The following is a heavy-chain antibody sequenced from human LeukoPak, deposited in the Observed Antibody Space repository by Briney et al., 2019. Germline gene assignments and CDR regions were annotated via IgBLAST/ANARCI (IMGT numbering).Heavy chain of an antibody. CDR1: GGSLSSYY. J-gene: IGHJ4*02. CDR2: IYYSGST. Sequence: SETLSLTCTVSGGSLSSYYWSWIRQPPGKGLEWIGYIYYSGSTNYNPSLKSRVTISVDTSKNQFSLKLSSVTAADTAVYYCARDSYSYGRYYFDYWGQGTLVTVSS. V-gene: IGHV4-59*01. D-gene: IGHD5-18*01. CDR3: ARDSYSYGRYYFDY.